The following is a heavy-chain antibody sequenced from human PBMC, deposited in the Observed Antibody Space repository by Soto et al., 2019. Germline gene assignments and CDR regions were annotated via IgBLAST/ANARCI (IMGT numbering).Heavy chain of an antibody. CDR3: AKEYCDTSRCFLPDY. CDR1: GYSFTTFG. D-gene: IGHD2-2*01. J-gene: IGHJ4*02. Sequence: ASVKVSCKASGYSFTTFGISWVRQAPGQGLEWMGWIDPKNGNTKDAQKFQGRVTMTTDTSTSTAYMELRSLRSDDTAVYFCAKEYCDTSRCFLPDYWGQGALVTVSS. V-gene: IGHV1-18*01. CDR2: IDPKNGNT.